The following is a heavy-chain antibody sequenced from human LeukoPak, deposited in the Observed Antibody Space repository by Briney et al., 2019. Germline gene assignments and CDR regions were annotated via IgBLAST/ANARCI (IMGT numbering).Heavy chain of an antibody. CDR3: ARVATGANWYFDL. J-gene: IGHJ2*01. CDR2: IIPIFGTA. Sequence: ASVKVSCKASEGTFSSYAISWVRQAPGQGLEWMGGIIPIFGTANYAQKFQGRVTITADKSTSTAYMELSSLRSEDTAVYYCARVATGANWYFDLWGRGTLVTVSS. D-gene: IGHD5-12*01. V-gene: IGHV1-69*06. CDR1: EGTFSSYA.